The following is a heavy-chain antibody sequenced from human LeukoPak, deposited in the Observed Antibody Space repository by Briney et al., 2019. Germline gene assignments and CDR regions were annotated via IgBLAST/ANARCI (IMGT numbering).Heavy chain of an antibody. J-gene: IGHJ1*01. CDR3: ARFSRSAEYFQH. D-gene: IGHD2-2*01. CDR2: IYTSGGT. CDR1: GGSISSYY. Sequence: SETLSLTCTVSGGSISSYYWSWIRQPAGKGLEWIGRIYTSGGTNYNPSLKSRVTMSVDTSMNQFSLKLSSVTAADTAVYYCARFSRSAEYFQHWGQGTLVTVSS. V-gene: IGHV4-4*07.